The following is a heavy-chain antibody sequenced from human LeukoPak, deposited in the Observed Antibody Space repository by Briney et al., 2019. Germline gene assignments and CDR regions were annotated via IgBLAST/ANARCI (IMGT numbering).Heavy chain of an antibody. D-gene: IGHD5-24*01. J-gene: IGHJ4*02. CDR2: IKQDGSKK. Sequence: GGSLRLSCAASGFTFSSHWMTWARQAPGKGLEWVANIKQDGSKKSYVDSVKGRFTISRDNAKNSLYLQMNSLRAEDTAIYYCTRVGYIDEGIDYWGQGTLVTVSS. CDR1: GFTFSSHW. V-gene: IGHV3-7*04. CDR3: TRVGYIDEGIDY.